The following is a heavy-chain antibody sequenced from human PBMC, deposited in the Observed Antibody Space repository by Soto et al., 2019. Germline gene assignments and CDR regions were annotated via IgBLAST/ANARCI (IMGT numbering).Heavy chain of an antibody. J-gene: IGHJ6*02. CDR2: IKSKTDGGTT. D-gene: IGHD3-10*01. V-gene: IGHV3-15*07. Sequence: GGSLRLSCVVSGLTLSDIWMNWVRQAPGKGLEWVGRIKSKTDGGTTDYAAPVKGRFTISRDDSKNTLYLQMNSLKTEDTAVYYCTTGLGWVGFGMDVWGQGTTVTVSS. CDR3: TTGLGWVGFGMDV. CDR1: GLTLSDIW.